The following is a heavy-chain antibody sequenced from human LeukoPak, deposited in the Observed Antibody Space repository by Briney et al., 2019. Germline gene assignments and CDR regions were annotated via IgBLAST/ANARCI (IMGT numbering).Heavy chain of an antibody. CDR2: IYYSGST. CDR1: GGSISSYY. D-gene: IGHD6-19*01. CDR3: ARTTGYSSPGDI. V-gene: IGHV4-59*08. Sequence: NPSETLFLTCTVSGGSISSYYWSWIRQPPGKGLEWIGYIYYSGSTNYNPSLKSRVTISVDTSKNQFSLKLSSVTAADTAVYYCARTTGYSSPGDIWGQGTMVTVSS. J-gene: IGHJ3*02.